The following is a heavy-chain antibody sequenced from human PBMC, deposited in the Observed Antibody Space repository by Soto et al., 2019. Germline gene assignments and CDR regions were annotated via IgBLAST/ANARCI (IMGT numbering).Heavy chain of an antibody. CDR3: TRGEYYDFSDY. J-gene: IGHJ4*02. CDR1: GYTFTSSA. D-gene: IGHD3-3*01. V-gene: IGHV1-3*01. CDR2: INAGNGNT. Sequence: QVQLVQSGAEVKKPGASVKVSCKASGYTFTSSAIHWVLQAPGQRLEWMGWINAGNGNTKYSQKFQGRFTITRDTSASTAYMVLSSLRSEDTAVYYCTRGEYYDFSDYWGQGNLVTVSS.